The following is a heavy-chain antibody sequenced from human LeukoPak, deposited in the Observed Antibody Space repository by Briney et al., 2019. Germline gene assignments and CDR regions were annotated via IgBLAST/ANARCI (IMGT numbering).Heavy chain of an antibody. Sequence: GGSLRLSCAASGFIFSNYVMHWVRQAPGKGLEWLANVRQDGSEKLYVDSVKGRFTISRDNAKNSLFLQMNSLRAEDSAVYYCARYQGGGWDVWGQGTTVTVSS. CDR2: VRQDGSEK. CDR3: ARYQGGGWDV. V-gene: IGHV3-7*01. CDR1: GFIFSNYV. J-gene: IGHJ6*02. D-gene: IGHD6-25*01.